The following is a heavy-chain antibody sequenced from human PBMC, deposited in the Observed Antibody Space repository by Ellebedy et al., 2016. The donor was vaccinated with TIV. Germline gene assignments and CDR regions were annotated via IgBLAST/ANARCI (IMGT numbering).Heavy chain of an antibody. CDR3: ARHIRKGAVAGTSSY. D-gene: IGHD6-19*01. V-gene: IGHV4-39*01. CDR2: IYYSGST. J-gene: IGHJ4*02. CDR1: GGSISSSSYY. Sequence: MPSETLSLTCTVSGGSISSSSYYWGWIRQPPGKGLEWIGSIYYSGSTYYNPSLKSRVTISVDTSKNQFSLKLSSVTAADTAVYYCARHIRKGAVAGTSSYWGQGTLVTVSS.